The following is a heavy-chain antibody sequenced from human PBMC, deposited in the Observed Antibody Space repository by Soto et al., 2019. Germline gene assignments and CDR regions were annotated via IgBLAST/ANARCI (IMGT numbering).Heavy chain of an antibody. D-gene: IGHD2-15*01. CDR2: FYSGGGT. CDR1: GFIVSSNY. CDR3: ARAYCSGGSCWPDAFDI. Sequence: HPGGSLRLSCAASGFIVSSNYMSWVRQAPGKGLEWVSVFYSGGGTYYADSVKGRFTISRHNSKNTLYLQMNSLRAEDTAVYYCARAYCSGGSCWPDAFDIWGQGTMVTVSS. J-gene: IGHJ3*02. V-gene: IGHV3-53*04.